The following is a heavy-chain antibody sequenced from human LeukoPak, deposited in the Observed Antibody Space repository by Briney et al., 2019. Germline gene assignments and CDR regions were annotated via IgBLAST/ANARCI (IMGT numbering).Heavy chain of an antibody. J-gene: IGHJ6*03. Sequence: PGGSLRLSCAASGFTFSSYWMSWVRQAPGKGLEWVANIKQDGSKKYYVDSVKGRFTISRDNAKNSLYLQMNSLRAEDTAVYYCARGSELLHYYYYYMDVWGKGTTVTISS. CDR2: IKQDGSKK. V-gene: IGHV3-7*01. CDR3: ARGSELLHYYYYYMDV. CDR1: GFTFSSYW. D-gene: IGHD1-26*01.